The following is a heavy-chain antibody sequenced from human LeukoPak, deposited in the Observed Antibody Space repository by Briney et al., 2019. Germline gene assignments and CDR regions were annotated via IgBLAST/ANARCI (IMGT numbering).Heavy chain of an antibody. J-gene: IGHJ4*02. Sequence: PGGSLRLSCAASGFTFSSYAMSWVRQAPGKGLEWVSAISGSGGSTYYADSVKGRFTISRDNSKNTLYLQMNSLRAEDTAVYYCAKDLERYYYDSSGYYYDYWGQGTLVTVSS. V-gene: IGHV3-23*01. D-gene: IGHD3-22*01. CDR3: AKDLERYYYDSSGYYYDY. CDR1: GFTFSSYA. CDR2: ISGSGGST.